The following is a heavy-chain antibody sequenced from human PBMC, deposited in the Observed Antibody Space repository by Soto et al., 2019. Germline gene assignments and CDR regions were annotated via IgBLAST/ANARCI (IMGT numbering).Heavy chain of an antibody. D-gene: IGHD3-22*01. CDR3: AREGPNYYDSSGSMVRGRIGAFDI. Sequence: PSETLSLTXAVSGGSISSSNWWSWVRQPPGKGLEWIGEIYHSGSTNYNPSLKSRVTISVDKSKNQFSLKLSSVTAADTAVYYCAREGPNYYDSSGSMVRGRIGAFDIWGQGTMVTVS. CDR1: GGSISSSNW. V-gene: IGHV4-4*02. J-gene: IGHJ3*02. CDR2: IYHSGST.